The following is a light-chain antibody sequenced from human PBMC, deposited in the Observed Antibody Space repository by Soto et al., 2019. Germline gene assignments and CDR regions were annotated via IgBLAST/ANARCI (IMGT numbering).Light chain of an antibody. Sequence: QSALTQPASVSGSPGQSITISCTGTSSDVGSYNLASWYQQHPGKAPKLMFYEGSKRPSGVSNRFSGSKSGNTASLTISGLQAEDEADYYCCSYAGTNTVHVVFGGGTKVTVL. CDR1: SSDVGSYNL. CDR3: CSYAGTNTVHVV. CDR2: EGS. J-gene: IGLJ2*01. V-gene: IGLV2-23*03.